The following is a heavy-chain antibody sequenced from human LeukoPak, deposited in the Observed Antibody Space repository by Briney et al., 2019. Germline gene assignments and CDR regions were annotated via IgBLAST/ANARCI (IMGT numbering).Heavy chain of an antibody. CDR1: GYTFTSYD. V-gene: IGHV1-8*01. D-gene: IGHD6-19*01. CDR2: MNPNSGNT. J-gene: IGHJ4*02. Sequence: ASVKVSCKASGYTFTSYDINWVRQATGQGLEWMGWMNPNSGNTGYAQKFQGRVTMTRNTSISTAYMELSSLRSEDTAVYYCATFQYGSGWYFDYWGQGTLVTVSS. CDR3: ATFQYGSGWYFDY.